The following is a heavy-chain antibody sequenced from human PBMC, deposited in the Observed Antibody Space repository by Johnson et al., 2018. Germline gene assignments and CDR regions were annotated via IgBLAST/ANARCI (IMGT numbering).Heavy chain of an antibody. J-gene: IGHJ4*02. Sequence: QVQLVESGGGVVQPGRSLRLCCVASGFSFDAYTLHWVRQAPGKGLEWLAVMSYDGTDKYYADSVKGRFTIYRDNSKNTLYLQMKRLSIEETGVYDCARGASCWGPSGEYEIDFWGQGTLVTVSS. V-gene: IGHV3-30-3*01. CDR2: MSYDGTDK. D-gene: IGHD6-19*01. CDR3: ARGASCWGPSGEYEIDF. CDR1: GFSFDAYT.